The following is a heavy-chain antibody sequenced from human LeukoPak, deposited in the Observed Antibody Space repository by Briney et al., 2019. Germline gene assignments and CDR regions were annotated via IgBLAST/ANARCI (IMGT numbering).Heavy chain of an antibody. V-gene: IGHV3-30*18. CDR2: ISYDGSKK. CDR3: AKFGGIDHYDSGNYYSIGLDDFDY. J-gene: IGHJ4*02. D-gene: IGHD3-22*01. CDR1: GFTFSSYG. Sequence: GGSLRLSCAASGFTFSSYGMSWVRQAPGKGLEWVAVISYDGSKKYYVDSVKGRFTISRDNSKNTLYLQMSSLRAEDTAVYYCAKFGGIDHYDSGNYYSIGLDDFDYWGQGTQVTVSS.